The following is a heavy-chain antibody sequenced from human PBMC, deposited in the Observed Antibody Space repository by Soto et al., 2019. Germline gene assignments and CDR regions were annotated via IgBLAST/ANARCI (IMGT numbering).Heavy chain of an antibody. V-gene: IGHV3-48*03. D-gene: IGHD3-16*02. CDR2: ISSSGSTI. Sequence: GGSLRLSCAASGFTFSSYEMNWVRQAPGKGLEWVSYISSSGSTIYYADSVKGRFTISRDNAKNSLYLQMNSLRAEDTAVYYCARAYYDYVWGSYRYHFDYWGQGTLVTVSS. J-gene: IGHJ4*02. CDR1: GFTFSSYE. CDR3: ARAYYDYVWGSYRYHFDY.